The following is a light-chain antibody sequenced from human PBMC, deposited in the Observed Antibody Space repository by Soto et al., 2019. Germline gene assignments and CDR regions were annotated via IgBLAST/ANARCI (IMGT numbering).Light chain of an antibody. CDR3: QQYDTFPRT. V-gene: IGKV3-20*01. Sequence: EIVLTQSPGTLSLSPGDRATVSCRASQSLSSNYLAWYQQKPGQAPKLLIYDASRRATDIPDRFSGSGSGTDFALTITRLEPADFAVYFCQQYDTFPRTFGQGTKVEIQ. CDR2: DAS. J-gene: IGKJ1*01. CDR1: QSLSSNY.